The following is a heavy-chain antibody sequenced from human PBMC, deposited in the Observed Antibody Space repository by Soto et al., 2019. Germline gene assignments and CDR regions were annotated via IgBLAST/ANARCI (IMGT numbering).Heavy chain of an antibody. D-gene: IGHD3-16*01. Sequence: QVRLVESGGGVVQPGRSLRLSCAASGFTFSTYGIHWVRQAPGKGLEWVAVISYDGSNKYYADSVKGRFTISRDNSKNTLDLQMNSLRAEDTAVYYCAKDLGGTGGCDYWGQGTLVTVSS. J-gene: IGHJ4*02. V-gene: IGHV3-30*18. CDR2: ISYDGSNK. CDR1: GFTFSTYG. CDR3: AKDLGGTGGCDY.